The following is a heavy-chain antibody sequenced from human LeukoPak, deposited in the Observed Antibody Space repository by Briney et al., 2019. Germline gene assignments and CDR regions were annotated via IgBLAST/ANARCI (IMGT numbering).Heavy chain of an antibody. CDR1: GGSISSNGYY. CDR2: IYYSGGT. CDR3: ARHRQRNRAAVTTNWFDP. D-gene: IGHD4-17*01. Sequence: SETLSLTCTVSGGSISSNGYYWAWFRQPPGKGLDWIGSIYYSGGTYYNPSLKSRVTISIDTSKNQFSLKLRSVTAADTAVYYCARHRQRNRAAVTTNWFDPWGQGTLVTVSS. J-gene: IGHJ5*02. V-gene: IGHV4-39*01.